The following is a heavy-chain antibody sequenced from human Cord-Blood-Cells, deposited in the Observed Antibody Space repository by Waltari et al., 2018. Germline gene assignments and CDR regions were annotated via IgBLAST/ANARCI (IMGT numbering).Heavy chain of an antibody. D-gene: IGHD6-19*01. CDR2: IYYSGST. CDR3: ARISGSGWYFDY. Sequence: QLQLQESGPGLVKPSETLSLTCTVSGGSISSSSYYWGWIRQPPGKGREWIGSIYYSGSTYYNPALKRRVTISVDTSKNQFSLKLSSVTAADTAVYYCARISGSGWYFDYWGQGTLVTVSS. V-gene: IGHV4-39*01. CDR1: GGSISSSSYY. J-gene: IGHJ4*02.